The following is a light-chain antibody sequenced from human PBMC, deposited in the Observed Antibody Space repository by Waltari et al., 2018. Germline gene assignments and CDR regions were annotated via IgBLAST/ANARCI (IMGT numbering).Light chain of an antibody. J-gene: IGKJ4*01. Sequence: EIVLTQSPSTLSLSPGERVTLSCRASQTVSSNFFAWYQQKPGQAPRLLMYGASNRAAGIPDRFSGSGSGTDFTLTISRLEPEDFAVYYCQQYDSSPRTFGGGTKVQI. CDR3: QQYDSSPRT. CDR2: GAS. CDR1: QTVSSNF. V-gene: IGKV3-20*01.